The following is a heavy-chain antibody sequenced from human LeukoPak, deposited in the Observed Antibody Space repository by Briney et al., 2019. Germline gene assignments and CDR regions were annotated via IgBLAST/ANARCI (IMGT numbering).Heavy chain of an antibody. J-gene: IGHJ5*02. Sequence: GGSLRLSCAASGFTFSDYYMNWVRQAPGKGLEWVSSISSSSSYIYYADSVKGRFTISRDNAKNSLYLQMNSLRAEDTAVYYCARARGVPSWFDPWGQGTLVTVSS. V-gene: IGHV3-21*01. CDR1: GFTFSDYY. D-gene: IGHD3-10*01. CDR2: ISSSSSYI. CDR3: ARARGVPSWFDP.